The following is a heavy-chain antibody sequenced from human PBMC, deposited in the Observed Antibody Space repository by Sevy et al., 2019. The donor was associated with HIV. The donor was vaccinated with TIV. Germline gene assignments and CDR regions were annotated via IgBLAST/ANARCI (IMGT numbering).Heavy chain of an antibody. Sequence: GGSLRLSCAASGFIFSTSPMHWVRQAPGKGLECVAILSYDDSNENYADSVKGRFTISRDNSTDTLYLQMNSLGTEDTAVYYCAKDDLGSIDYWGQGTLVTVSS. V-gene: IGHV3-30-3*02. CDR1: GFIFSTSP. J-gene: IGHJ4*02. CDR3: AKDDLGSIDY. D-gene: IGHD3-10*01. CDR2: LSYDDSNE.